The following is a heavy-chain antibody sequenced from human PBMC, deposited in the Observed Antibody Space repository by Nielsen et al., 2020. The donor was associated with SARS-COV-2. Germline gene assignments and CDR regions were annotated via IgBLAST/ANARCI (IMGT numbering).Heavy chain of an antibody. Sequence: ASVKVSCKASGYTFTSYYMHWVRQAPGQGLEWMGIINPSGGSTSYAQKFQGRVTMTRDTSTSTAYMELSSLRSEDTAVYYCARDLIAVAGRPYYFDYWGQGTLVTVSS. CDR1: GYTFTSYY. D-gene: IGHD6-19*01. CDR2: INPSGGST. J-gene: IGHJ4*02. V-gene: IGHV1-46*01. CDR3: ARDLIAVAGRPYYFDY.